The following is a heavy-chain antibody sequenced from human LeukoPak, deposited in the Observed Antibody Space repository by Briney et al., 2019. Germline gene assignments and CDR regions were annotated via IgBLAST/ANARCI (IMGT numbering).Heavy chain of an antibody. D-gene: IGHD3-22*01. CDR1: SYTFTSYG. J-gene: IGHJ4*02. Sequence: ASVKVSCKASSYTFTSYGISWVRQAPGKGLEWMGWISAYNGNTNYAQKLQGRVTMTTDTSTSTAYMELRSLRSDDTAVYYCARMGPYYYDSSGRKYYFDYWGQGTLVTVSS. V-gene: IGHV1-18*01. CDR3: ARMGPYYYDSSGRKYYFDY. CDR2: ISAYNGNT.